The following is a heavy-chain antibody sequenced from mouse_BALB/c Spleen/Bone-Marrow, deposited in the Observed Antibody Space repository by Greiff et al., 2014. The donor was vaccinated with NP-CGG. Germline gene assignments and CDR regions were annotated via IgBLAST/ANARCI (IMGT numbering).Heavy chain of an antibody. V-gene: IGHV1S135*01. D-gene: IGHD3-1*01. J-gene: IGHJ2*01. Sequence: EVKLMESGPELVKPGASVKVPCKASGYAFTSYNMYWVKQSHGKSLEWMGYIDPYSGGTSYNQKFKGKATLTVDKSSSTAYMHLNSLTSEDSAVYYCARNLGYGYFDYWGQGTTLTVSS. CDR1: GYAFTSYN. CDR2: IDPYSGGT. CDR3: ARNLGYGYFDY.